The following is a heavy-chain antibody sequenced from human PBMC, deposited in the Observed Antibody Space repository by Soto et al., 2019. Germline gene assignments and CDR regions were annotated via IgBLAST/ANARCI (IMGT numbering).Heavy chain of an antibody. CDR2: IYPGDSDT. D-gene: IGHD2-8*01. CDR3: GRLKHVYCTTGVCRYFDY. V-gene: IGHV5-51*01. J-gene: IGHJ4*02. CDR1: GYSFTTYW. Sequence: GESLKIPCRGSGYSFTTYWIGWVRQMPGKGLEWMGIIYPGDSDTRYSPSFQGQVTFSADKSISTAYLQWSSLKAPDTAMYYCGRLKHVYCTTGVCRYFDYWGQGTLVTVSS.